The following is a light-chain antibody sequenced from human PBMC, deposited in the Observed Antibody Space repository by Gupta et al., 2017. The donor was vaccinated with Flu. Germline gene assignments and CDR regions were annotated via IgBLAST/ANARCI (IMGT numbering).Light chain of an antibody. CDR2: SDN. Sequence: SVLTQPPSASGTPGQRVTISCSGDSSTVGRTTVNWYQQLPGTAPRLLIYSDNLRPSGVPDRFSGSKTGTSASLAISGLQSEDEADYYCAVWDATLNGRVFGTGTWVTVL. CDR1: SSTVGRTT. J-gene: IGLJ1*01. CDR3: AVWDATLNGRV. V-gene: IGLV1-44*01.